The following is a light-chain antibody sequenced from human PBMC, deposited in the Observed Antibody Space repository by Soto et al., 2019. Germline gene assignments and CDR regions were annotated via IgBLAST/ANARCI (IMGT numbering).Light chain of an antibody. CDR2: SAS. J-gene: IGKJ5*01. CDR1: QNIRSH. Sequence: DIQMTQSPAAQSSSVGYTVTITCLSSQNIRSHLNWYQQKPGKAPELLIYSASRLQSGVPSRFGGSGSGTDFTLTISDLQPEDFATYYCQQSYTTPPITFGLGTRLEIK. CDR3: QQSYTTPPIT. V-gene: IGKV1-39*01.